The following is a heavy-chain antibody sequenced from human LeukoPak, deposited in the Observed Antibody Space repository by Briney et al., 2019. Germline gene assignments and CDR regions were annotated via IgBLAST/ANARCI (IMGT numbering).Heavy chain of an antibody. CDR3: ARGIGYYGSGTQGWNAFDI. CDR2: IYYSGST. D-gene: IGHD3-10*01. CDR1: GGSFSGYY. J-gene: IGHJ3*02. Sequence: PSETLSLTCAVYGGSFSGYYWSWIRQHPGKGLEWIGYIYYSGSTYYNPSLKSRVTISVDTSKNQFSLKLSSVTAADTAVYYCARGIGYYGSGTQGWNAFDIWGQGTMVTVSS. V-gene: IGHV4-31*11.